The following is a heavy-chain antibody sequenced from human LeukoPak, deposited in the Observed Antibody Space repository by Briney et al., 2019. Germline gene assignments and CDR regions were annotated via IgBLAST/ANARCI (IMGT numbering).Heavy chain of an antibody. CDR2: IIPIFGTA. CDR1: GGTFSSYA. CDR3: ARGDIVVVPAASGVIKDYYYYYMDV. J-gene: IGHJ6*03. D-gene: IGHD2-2*01. Sequence: EASVKVSCKASGGTFSSYAISWVRQAPGQGLEWMGGIIPIFGTANYAQKFQGRVTITTDESMSTAYMELSSLRSEDTAVYYCARGDIVVVPAASGVIKDYYYYYMDVWGKGTTVTVSS. V-gene: IGHV1-69*05.